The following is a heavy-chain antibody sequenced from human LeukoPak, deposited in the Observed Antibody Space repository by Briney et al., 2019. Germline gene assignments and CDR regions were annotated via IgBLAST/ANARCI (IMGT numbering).Heavy chain of an antibody. Sequence: GASVKVSCKASGGTFSSYAISWVRQAPGQGLEWMGGIIPIFGTANYAQKFQGRVTITTDESTSTAYMELSSLRSEDTAVYYCAKQDGVGADSFDYWGQGTLVTVSS. CDR2: IIPIFGTA. V-gene: IGHV1-69*05. CDR3: AKQDGVGADSFDY. D-gene: IGHD1-26*01. J-gene: IGHJ4*02. CDR1: GGTFSSYA.